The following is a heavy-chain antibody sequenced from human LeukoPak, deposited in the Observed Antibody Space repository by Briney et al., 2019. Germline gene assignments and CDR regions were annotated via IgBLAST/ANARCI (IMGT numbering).Heavy chain of an antibody. V-gene: IGHV1-8*01. Sequence: ASVKVSCKASGHTFTINDINWVRQATGQGLEWMGWMNPNSGKTGYAQRFQGRVTMTRNISISTAHMELSSLRSEDTAVYYCARGHYDSSGYYIWFDPWGQGTLVTVSS. D-gene: IGHD3-22*01. CDR1: GHTFTIND. CDR2: MNPNSGKT. CDR3: ARGHYDSSGYYIWFDP. J-gene: IGHJ5*02.